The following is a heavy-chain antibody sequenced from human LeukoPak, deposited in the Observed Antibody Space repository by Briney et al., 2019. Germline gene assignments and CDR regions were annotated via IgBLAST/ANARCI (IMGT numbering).Heavy chain of an antibody. Sequence: PSETLSLTCAVYGGSFSGYYWSWIRQPPGKGLEWIGEINHSGSTNYNPSLKSRVTISVDTSKNQFSLKPSSVTAADTAVYYCAIRTGYYGNYYYYGMDVWGKGTTVTVSS. CDR1: GGSFSGYY. CDR2: INHSGST. CDR3: AIRTGYYGNYYYYGMDV. V-gene: IGHV4-34*01. D-gene: IGHD3/OR15-3a*01. J-gene: IGHJ6*04.